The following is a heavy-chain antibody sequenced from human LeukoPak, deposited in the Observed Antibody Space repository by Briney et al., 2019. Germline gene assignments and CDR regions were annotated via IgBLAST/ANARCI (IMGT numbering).Heavy chain of an antibody. CDR1: GYTFTGYY. J-gene: IGHJ6*03. Sequence: ASVKVSCKASGYTFTGYYMHWVRQAPGQGLEWMGRINPKSGDTNYAQKFQGRVTMTRDTSISTAYMELSRLRSDDTAVYYCARDRGSYYDYYYYYMDVWGKGTTVTVSS. CDR3: ARDRGSYYDYYYYYMDV. CDR2: INPKSGDT. D-gene: IGHD1-26*01. V-gene: IGHV1-2*02.